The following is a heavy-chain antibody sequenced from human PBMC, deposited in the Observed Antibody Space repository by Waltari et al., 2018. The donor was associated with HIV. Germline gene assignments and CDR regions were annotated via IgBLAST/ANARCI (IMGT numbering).Heavy chain of an antibody. CDR1: GFSFNNYW. CDR2: IGSDGSKG. V-gene: IGHV3-74*01. D-gene: IGHD2-15*01. J-gene: IGHJ4*02. CDR3: TRDDPGPTPIDF. Sequence: EVQLAESGGGLVQPGGSLRLSCLASGFSFNNYWMHWVRKAPGKGLIWVAQIGSDGSKGRYADSVKGRFIISRDNAKNTLYLQMNSLRAEDTAVYYCTRDDPGPTPIDFWGQGTLVTVSP.